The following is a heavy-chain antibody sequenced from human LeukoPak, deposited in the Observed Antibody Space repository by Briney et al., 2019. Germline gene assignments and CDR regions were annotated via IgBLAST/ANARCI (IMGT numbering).Heavy chain of an antibody. CDR1: GYSFTSYR. CDR3: ARHGNSVQQCRVPEWNYYYYYYMDV. Sequence: GESLKISCKCSGYSFTSYRIGWLRQMPGKGLEWMGIIYPGDSDTRYSPSFQGQVTISADKSISTAYLQWSSRKASDTAKYYFARHGNSVQQCRVPEWNYYYYYYMDVWGKGTTVTVSS. CDR2: IYPGDSDT. J-gene: IGHJ6*03. V-gene: IGHV5-51*01. D-gene: IGHD6-19*01.